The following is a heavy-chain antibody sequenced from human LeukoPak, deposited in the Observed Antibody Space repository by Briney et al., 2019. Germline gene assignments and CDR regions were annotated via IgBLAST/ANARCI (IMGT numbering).Heavy chain of an antibody. V-gene: IGHV3-20*03. CDR2: INWHGGST. D-gene: IGHD1-1*01. CDR1: GFTFDDYG. J-gene: IGHJ6*03. Sequence: GGSLRLSYAASGFTFDDYGMNWVRQAPGKGLEWVSGINWHGGSTGYAGSVQGRFTISRDNAKNSLFLQMNSLRAEDTALYYCARAGGTTGTTHYYYMDVWGKGTTVTVSS. CDR3: ARAGGTTGTTHYYYMDV.